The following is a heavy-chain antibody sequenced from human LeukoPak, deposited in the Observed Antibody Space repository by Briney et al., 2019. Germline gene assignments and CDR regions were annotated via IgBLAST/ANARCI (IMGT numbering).Heavy chain of an antibody. CDR2: ISWNSGSV. J-gene: IGHJ4*02. D-gene: IGHD2-21*02. CDR3: AKDVVVTATTRSYVDY. Sequence: GRSLRLSCAASGFTFDDYAMHWVRQAPGKGLEWVSGISWNSGSVGYADSVKGRFTISRDNAKNSLYLQMNSLRAEDTALYYCAKDVVVTATTRSYVDYWGQGTLVTVSS. CDR1: GFTFDDYA. V-gene: IGHV3-9*01.